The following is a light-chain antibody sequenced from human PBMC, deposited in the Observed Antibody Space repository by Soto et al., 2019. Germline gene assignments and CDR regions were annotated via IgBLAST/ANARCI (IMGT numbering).Light chain of an antibody. Sequence: DIPMTQSPSSLVASVGDRVTITCRASQGIRNNLGWYQQRPGEAPKRLIYGASSLQRGVPSRFSGSGSGTEFTLTISSLRPEDSATYYCLQHDSYPRTFGQGTKLEIK. CDR2: GAS. CDR1: QGIRNN. CDR3: LQHDSYPRT. J-gene: IGKJ1*01. V-gene: IGKV1-17*01.